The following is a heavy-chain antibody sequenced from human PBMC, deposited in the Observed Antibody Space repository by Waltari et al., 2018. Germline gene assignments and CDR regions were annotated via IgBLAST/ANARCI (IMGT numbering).Heavy chain of an antibody. J-gene: IGHJ4*02. V-gene: IGHV3-53*01. CDR2: IYSGGNA. CDR3: ARFSHKDY. CDR1: GFTVSNNY. Sequence: EVQLVESGGGLIQPGGSLRVYCAASGFTVSNNYMSWVRQAPGKGLEWVSVIYSGGNAYYADSVKGRFTISRDNSKNTVYLQMNSLRAEDTALYYCARFSHKDYWGQGILVTVSS.